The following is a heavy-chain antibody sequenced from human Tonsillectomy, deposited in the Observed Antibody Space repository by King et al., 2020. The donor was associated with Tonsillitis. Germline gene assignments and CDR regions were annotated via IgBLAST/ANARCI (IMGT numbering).Heavy chain of an antibody. D-gene: IGHD4-17*01. CDR1: GFTVSDNY. J-gene: IGHJ6*03. CDR2: IYSGGST. V-gene: IGHV3-66*01. Sequence: EMQLVQSGGGLVQPGGSLRLSCAASGFTVSDNYMNWVRQAPGKGLEWVSVIYSGGSTYYADSVKGRFTFSRDNSKNTLYLQMNSLRAEDTAVYYCAGTTPNKRHYYYYMDVWGKGTTVTVSS. CDR3: AGTTPNKRHYYYYMDV.